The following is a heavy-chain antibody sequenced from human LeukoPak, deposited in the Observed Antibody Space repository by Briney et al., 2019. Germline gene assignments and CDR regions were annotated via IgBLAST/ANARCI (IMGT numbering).Heavy chain of an antibody. V-gene: IGHV3-7*01. D-gene: IGHD5-18*01. Sequence: GSLRLSCAASGFTFENYWMSWVRQAPGKGPEWVANIRQDGGVEHYLDSAKGRFTISRDNAKNSLILQMSSLRAEDTAVYYCARWAGVTDYWGQGTLVTVSS. CDR2: IRQDGGVE. CDR3: ARWAGVTDY. J-gene: IGHJ4*02. CDR1: GFTFENYW.